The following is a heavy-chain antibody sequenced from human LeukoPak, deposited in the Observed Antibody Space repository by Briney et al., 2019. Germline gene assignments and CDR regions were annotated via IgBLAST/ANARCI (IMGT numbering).Heavy chain of an antibody. CDR3: TTDVGYNILTGYRGHYYYYGMDV. J-gene: IGHJ6*02. CDR2: IKSKTDGGTT. D-gene: IGHD3-9*01. CDR1: GFTFSNAW. V-gene: IGHV3-15*01. Sequence: GGSLRLSCAASGFTFSNAWMSWVRQAPGKGLEWVGRIKSKTDGGTTDYAAPVKGRFTISRDDSKNTLYLQMNSLKTEDTAVYYCTTDVGYNILTGYRGHYYYYGMDVWGQGTTVTVSS.